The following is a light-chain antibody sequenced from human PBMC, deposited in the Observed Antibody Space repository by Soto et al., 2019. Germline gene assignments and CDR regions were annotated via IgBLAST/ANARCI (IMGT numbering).Light chain of an antibody. V-gene: IGKV3-20*01. Sequence: EIVLTQSPGTLSLSPGERATLSCRASQRVSSSFLAWYQQKPGQAPRLLIYGASSRATGIPDRFSGSGSGTDFTLTISRLEAEDFAVYYCHPYGSSPATFGQGTQVEIK. CDR3: HPYGSSPAT. CDR1: QRVSSSF. J-gene: IGKJ1*01. CDR2: GAS.